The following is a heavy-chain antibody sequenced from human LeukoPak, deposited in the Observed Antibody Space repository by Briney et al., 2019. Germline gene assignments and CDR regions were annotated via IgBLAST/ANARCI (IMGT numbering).Heavy chain of an antibody. D-gene: IGHD6-19*01. CDR3: ARGVAGPYYYYYMDV. V-gene: IGHV1-2*02. J-gene: IGHJ6*03. CDR2: INPNSGDT. Sequence: ASVKVSCKASGCTFTGYYMHWVRQAPGQGLEWMGWINPNSGDTNHAQKFQGRVTMARDTSISTAYMELSRLTSDDTAVYYCARGVAGPYYYYYMDVWGRGTTVTVSS. CDR1: GCTFTGYY.